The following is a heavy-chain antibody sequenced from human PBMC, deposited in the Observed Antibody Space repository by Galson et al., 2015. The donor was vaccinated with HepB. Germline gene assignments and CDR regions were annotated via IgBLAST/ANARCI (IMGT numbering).Heavy chain of an antibody. CDR1: GFTFSSYA. CDR3: VKEAGGARGDAFDI. J-gene: IGHJ3*02. CDR2: ISSNGGST. D-gene: IGHD2-21*01. Sequence: SLRLSCAASGFTFSSYAMHWVRQAPGKGLEYVSAISSNGGSTYYADSVKGRFTISRDNSKNTLYLQMSSLRAEDTAVYYCVKEAGGARGDAFDIWGQGTMVTVSS. V-gene: IGHV3-64D*06.